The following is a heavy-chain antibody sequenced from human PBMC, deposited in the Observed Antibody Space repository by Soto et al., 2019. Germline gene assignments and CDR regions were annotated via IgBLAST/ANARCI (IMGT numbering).Heavy chain of an antibody. D-gene: IGHD3-22*01. Sequence: QVQLVQSGAEVKKPGSSVKVSCKASGGTFSSYAISWVRQAPGQGLEWMGGIIPIFGTANYAQKFQGRVRITAGESTSTAYMERSSLRSEDTAVYYGAKRGDYYDSSGYDYWGQGTLVTVSS. J-gene: IGHJ4*02. CDR1: GGTFSSYA. CDR3: AKRGDYYDSSGYDY. CDR2: IIPIFGTA. V-gene: IGHV1-69*12.